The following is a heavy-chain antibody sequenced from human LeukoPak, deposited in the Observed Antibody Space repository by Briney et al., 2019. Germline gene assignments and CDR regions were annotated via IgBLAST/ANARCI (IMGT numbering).Heavy chain of an antibody. Sequence: GGSLRLSRAASGFTFSSYVMHWVRQAAGKGLEWVAVISYDGSNKYYADSVKGRFTISRDNSKNTLYLQMNSLRAEDTAVYYCAIDTSLSSYGATFDYWGQGTLVTVSS. CDR2: ISYDGSNK. J-gene: IGHJ4*02. CDR3: AIDTSLSSYGATFDY. V-gene: IGHV3-30*03. D-gene: IGHD4/OR15-4a*01. CDR1: GFTFSSYV.